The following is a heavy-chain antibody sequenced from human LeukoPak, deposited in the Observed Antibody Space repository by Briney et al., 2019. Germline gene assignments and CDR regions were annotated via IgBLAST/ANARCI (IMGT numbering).Heavy chain of an antibody. CDR1: GYTFTSYY. J-gene: IGHJ4*02. CDR2: ISLSGGST. D-gene: IGHD3-10*02. CDR3: AREVLGLRCWDY. Sequence: ASVKVSCKASGYTFTSYYMHWVRQAPGQGLEWMGIISLSGGSTSYAQKFQGRVTMTRDTSTSTVYMELSSLRSEDTAVYYCAREVLGLRCWDYWGQGTLVTASS. V-gene: IGHV1-46*03.